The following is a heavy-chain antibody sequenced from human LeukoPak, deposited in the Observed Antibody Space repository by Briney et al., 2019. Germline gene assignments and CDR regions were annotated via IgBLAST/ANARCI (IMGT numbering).Heavy chain of an antibody. CDR3: ARHLYGSGSYQDS. CDR2: IYYSGNT. J-gene: IGHJ4*02. V-gene: IGHV4-39*01. Sequence: PSETLSLTCTVSGGSISSSSSYWGWIRQPPGKGLEWIGNIYYSGNTHYNPSLRSRVTISVDTSKNQFSLKLSSVTAADTAVYYCARHLYGSGSYQDSWGQGTLVTVSS. D-gene: IGHD3-10*01. CDR1: GGSISSSSSY.